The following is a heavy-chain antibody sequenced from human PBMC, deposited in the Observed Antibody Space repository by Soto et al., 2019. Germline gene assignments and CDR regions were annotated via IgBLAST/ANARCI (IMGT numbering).Heavy chain of an antibody. V-gene: IGHV1-18*04. CDR1: GYTFTSYG. CDR2: ISAYNGNT. CDR3: ARATGYSSSWYSLYYYYYYGMDV. Sequence: ASVKVSCKASGYTFTSYGISRVRQAPGQGLEWMGWISAYNGNTNYAQKLQGRVTMTTDTSTSTAYMELRSLRSDDTAVYYCARATGYSSSWYSLYYYYYYGMDVWGQGTTVTVSS. D-gene: IGHD6-13*01. J-gene: IGHJ6*02.